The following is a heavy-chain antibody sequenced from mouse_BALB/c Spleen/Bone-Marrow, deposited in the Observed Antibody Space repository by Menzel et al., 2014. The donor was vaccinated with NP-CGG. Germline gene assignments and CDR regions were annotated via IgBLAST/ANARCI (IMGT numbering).Heavy chain of an antibody. Sequence: EVKLAESGGGLVQPGGSLKLSCAASGFTFSSYGMSWVRQTPDKRLELVATINSKGGSTYYPDSVKGRFTISRDNAKNTLYLQMSSLKSEDTAMYYCARDPLYYYAWGQGTLVTVSA. CDR1: GFTFSSYG. D-gene: IGHD1-1*01. J-gene: IGHJ3*01. CDR2: INSKGGST. V-gene: IGHV5-6-3*01. CDR3: ARDPLYYYA.